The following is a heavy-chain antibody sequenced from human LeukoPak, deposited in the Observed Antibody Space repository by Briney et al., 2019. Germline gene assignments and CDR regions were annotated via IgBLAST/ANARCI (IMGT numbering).Heavy chain of an antibody. D-gene: IGHD2-2*01. V-gene: IGHV4-34*01. CDR2: IKHSGST. CDR1: GGSFSGYY. CDR3: ARRKYQLLFRGSWWFDP. J-gene: IGHJ5*02. Sequence: SETLSLTCAVYGGSFSGYYWSWIRQPPGKGLEWIREIKHSGSTNYNPSLKSRVTISVDTSKNQFSLKLSSVTAADTAVYYCARRKYQLLFRGSWWFDPWGQGTLVTVSS.